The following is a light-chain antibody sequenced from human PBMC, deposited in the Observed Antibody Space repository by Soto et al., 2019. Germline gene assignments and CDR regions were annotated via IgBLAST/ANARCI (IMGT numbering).Light chain of an antibody. CDR1: SSDVGGYNY. Sequence: SVLTQPASVSGSPGQSITISCTGTSSDVGGYNYVSWYQQHPGKAPKLMIYDVSNRPSGVSNRFSGSKSGNTASLTISGLQAKDEADYYCSSYTSSSIPYVFGTGTKVTVL. V-gene: IGLV2-14*01. J-gene: IGLJ1*01. CDR2: DVS. CDR3: SSYTSSSIPYV.